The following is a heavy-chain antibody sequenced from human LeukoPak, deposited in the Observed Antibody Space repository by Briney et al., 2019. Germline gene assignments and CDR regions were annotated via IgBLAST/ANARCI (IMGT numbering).Heavy chain of an antibody. V-gene: IGHV4-59*08. CDR3: SRHRDDYGDYVFDL. CDR2: IYYNGST. CDR1: GGSISSYY. J-gene: IGHJ2*01. D-gene: IGHD4-17*01. Sequence: SETLSLTCTVSGGSISSYYWSWMRQPPGKGLEGMGDIYYNGSTNYNPSLKSRVTISVDTSKNQFSLDLSAVTAADTAVYYCSRHRDDYGDYVFDLWGRGTLVTVSS.